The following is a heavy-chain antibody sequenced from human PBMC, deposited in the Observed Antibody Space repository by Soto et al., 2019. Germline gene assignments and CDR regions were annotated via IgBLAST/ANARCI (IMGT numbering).Heavy chain of an antibody. CDR2: IYYSGST. CDR1: GGSISSYY. J-gene: IGHJ4*02. V-gene: IGHV4-59*01. D-gene: IGHD3-10*01. Sequence: QVQLQESGPGLVKPSETLSLTCTVSGGSISSYYWSWIRQPPGKGLEWIGYIYYSGSTNYNPSLKGRVTISVDTSKNQFSLKLSSVTAADTAVYYCASTYYYGSGSYLPTPFDYWGQGTLVTVSS. CDR3: ASTYYYGSGSYLPTPFDY.